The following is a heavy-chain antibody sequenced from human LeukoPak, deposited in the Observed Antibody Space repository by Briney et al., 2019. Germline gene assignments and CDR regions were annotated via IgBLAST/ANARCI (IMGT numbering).Heavy chain of an antibody. CDR2: ISGSGFGT. CDR1: GSTFSDYY. D-gene: IGHD1-26*01. CDR3: AQDIRPGWTGSWIDH. J-gene: IGHJ4*02. V-gene: IGHV3-23*01. Sequence: GGSLRLSCAASGSTFSDYYMSWIRQAPGKGLEWVSAISGSGFGTYYADSMKGRFTISRDNSKNTLYLQMNSLRTEDTALYYCAQDIRPGWTGSWIDHWGQGTLVTVSS.